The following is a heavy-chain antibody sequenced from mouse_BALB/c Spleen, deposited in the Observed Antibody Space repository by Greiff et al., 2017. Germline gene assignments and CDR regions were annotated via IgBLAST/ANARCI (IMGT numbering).Heavy chain of an antibody. Sequence: EVQGVESGGGLVKPGGSLKLSCAASGFTFSSYAMSWVRQTPEKRLEWVASISSGGSTYYPDSVKGRFTISRDNVRNILYLQMSSLRSEDTAMYYCARGGGDDGGDYLDYWGQGTTLTVSS. V-gene: IGHV5-6-5*01. CDR1: GFTFSSYA. D-gene: IGHD2-2*01. CDR2: ISSGGST. CDR3: ARGGGDDGGDYLDY. J-gene: IGHJ2*01.